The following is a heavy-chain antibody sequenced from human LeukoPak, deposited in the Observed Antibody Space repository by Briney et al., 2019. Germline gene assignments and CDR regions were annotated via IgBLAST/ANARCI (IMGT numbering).Heavy chain of an antibody. Sequence: ASVKVSCKASGGTFSSYGISWVRQAPGQRLEWMGWISAYNGNTNYAQKLQGRVTMTTDTSTSTAYMELRSLRSDDTAVYYCARVDRYSGSTDAFDIWGQGTMVTVSS. CDR2: ISAYNGNT. D-gene: IGHD5-12*01. CDR1: GGTFSSYG. V-gene: IGHV1-18*01. J-gene: IGHJ3*02. CDR3: ARVDRYSGSTDAFDI.